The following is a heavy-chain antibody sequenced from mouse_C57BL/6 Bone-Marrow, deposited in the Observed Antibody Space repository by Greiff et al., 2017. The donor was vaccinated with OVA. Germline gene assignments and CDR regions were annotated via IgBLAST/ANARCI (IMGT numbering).Heavy chain of an antibody. D-gene: IGHD2-5*01. CDR2: IDPETGGT. J-gene: IGHJ4*01. V-gene: IGHV1-15*01. CDR1: GYTFTDYE. CDR3: TRVYSNYYAMGY. Sequence: VQLHQSGAELVRPGASVTLSCKASGYTFTDYEMHWVKQTPVHGLEWIGAIDPETGGTAYNQKFKGKAILTADKSSSTAYMELRSLTSYDSAVYYCTRVYSNYYAMGYWGQGTAVTVSS.